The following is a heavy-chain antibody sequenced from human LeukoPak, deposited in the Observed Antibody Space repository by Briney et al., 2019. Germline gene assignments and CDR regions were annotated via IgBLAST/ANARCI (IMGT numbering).Heavy chain of an antibody. V-gene: IGHV3-43*02. CDR2: ISGDGGST. Sequence: PGGSLRLSGAASGFTFDDYAMHWVRQAPGKGLEWVSLISGDGGSTYYADSVKGRFTISRDNSKNSLYLQMNSLRTEDTALYYCAKDIGYCSSTSCYAPYFDYWGQGTLVTVSS. J-gene: IGHJ4*02. D-gene: IGHD2-2*03. CDR1: GFTFDDYA. CDR3: AKDIGYCSSTSCYAPYFDY.